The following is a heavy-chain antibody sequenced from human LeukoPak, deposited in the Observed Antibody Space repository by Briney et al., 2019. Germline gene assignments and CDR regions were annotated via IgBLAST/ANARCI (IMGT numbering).Heavy chain of an antibody. CDR1: GYSFSSHW. CDR3: AAPGATGKPKAAFDI. D-gene: IGHD1-1*01. Sequence: GESLKISCKASGYSFSSHWIAWVRQVPGKGLEWMGIIYPGDSETRYRPSFQGQVTISVDKSISTAYLQWGSLKASDSAMYYCAAPGATGKPKAAFDIWGQGTTVTVSS. V-gene: IGHV5-51*01. J-gene: IGHJ3*02. CDR2: IYPGDSET.